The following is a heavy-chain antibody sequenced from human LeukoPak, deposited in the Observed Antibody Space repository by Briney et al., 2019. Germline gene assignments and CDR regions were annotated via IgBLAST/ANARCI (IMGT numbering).Heavy chain of an antibody. Sequence: GASVKVSCKASGYTFIGYYMHWVRQAPGPGLEWMGRINPNSGGTNYAQKFQGRVTMTRDTSISTAYMELSRLRSDDTAVYYCARGRNYYLFDDYWGQGTLVTVSS. CDR2: INPNSGGT. CDR3: ARGRNYYLFDDY. V-gene: IGHV1-2*06. CDR1: GYTFIGYY. J-gene: IGHJ4*02. D-gene: IGHD1-7*01.